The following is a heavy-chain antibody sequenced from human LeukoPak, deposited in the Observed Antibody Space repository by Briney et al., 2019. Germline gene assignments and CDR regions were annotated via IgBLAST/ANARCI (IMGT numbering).Heavy chain of an antibody. D-gene: IGHD1-14*01. CDR1: GFTFGDYV. Sequence: PGGSLRLSCTGSGFTFGDYVMSWFRQAPGKGLEWVGFIRSKGYGGTTEYAASVKGRFTISRDDSMAIAYLQMNSLKTEDTAVYYRTRRMMFDYWGQGTLVTVSS. V-gene: IGHV3-49*03. CDR2: IRSKGYGGTT. CDR3: TRRMMFDY. J-gene: IGHJ4*02.